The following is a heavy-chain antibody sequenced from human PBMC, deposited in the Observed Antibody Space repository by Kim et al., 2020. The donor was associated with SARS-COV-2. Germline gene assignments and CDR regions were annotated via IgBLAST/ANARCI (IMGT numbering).Heavy chain of an antibody. Sequence: GGSLRLSCAASGFTFSSYAMSWVRQAPGKGLEWVSAISGSGGSTYYADSVKGRFTISRDNSKNTLYLQMNSLRAEDTAVYYCAKDGRRGSGPVTYWYFDLWGRGTLVTVSS. CDR3: AKDGRRGSGPVTYWYFDL. CDR1: GFTFSSYA. V-gene: IGHV3-23*01. J-gene: IGHJ2*01. D-gene: IGHD3-10*01. CDR2: ISGSGGST.